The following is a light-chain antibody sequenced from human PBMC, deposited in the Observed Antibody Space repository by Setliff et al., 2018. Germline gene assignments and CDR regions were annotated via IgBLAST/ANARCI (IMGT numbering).Light chain of an antibody. CDR2: DVI. Sequence: QSVLTQPASVSGSPGQSITISCSGTSSDVGSYDLVSWYQQHPGKAPKLIIYDVINRPSGISNRFSGSKSGNTASLTISGLQAEDEADYYCTSYTDITTVFGSGTKVTVL. CDR1: SSDVGSYDL. J-gene: IGLJ1*01. CDR3: TSYTDITTV. V-gene: IGLV2-14*03.